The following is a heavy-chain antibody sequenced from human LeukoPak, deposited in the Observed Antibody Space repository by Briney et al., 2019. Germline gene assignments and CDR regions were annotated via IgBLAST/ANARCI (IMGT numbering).Heavy chain of an antibody. D-gene: IGHD6-13*01. CDR2: ISGSGGST. J-gene: IGHJ4*02. Sequence: PGGSLRLSCAASGFTFSSYAMSWVRQAPGKGLEWVSAISGSGGSTYYADSVKGRFTISRDNSKNTLYLQMNSLRAEDTAVYYCAKDLPQDRIAAVFGYFDYWGQGTLVTVSS. CDR1: GFTFSSYA. V-gene: IGHV3-23*01. CDR3: AKDLPQDRIAAVFGYFDY.